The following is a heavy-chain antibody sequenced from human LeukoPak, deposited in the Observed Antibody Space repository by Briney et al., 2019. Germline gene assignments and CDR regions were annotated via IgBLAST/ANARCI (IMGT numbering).Heavy chain of an antibody. CDR3: ARYSVSYSSSWHYYFDY. Sequence: ASVKVSCKASGYRLTSYGISWVRQAPGQGLKWMGWVSTYNGNTNYAQKFQDRVTMTTDTSTSTAYMELRSLRSDDTAVYYCARYSVSYSSSWHYYFDYWGQGTLVTVSS. J-gene: IGHJ4*02. CDR2: VSTYNGNT. V-gene: IGHV1-18*01. D-gene: IGHD6-13*01. CDR1: GYRLTSYG.